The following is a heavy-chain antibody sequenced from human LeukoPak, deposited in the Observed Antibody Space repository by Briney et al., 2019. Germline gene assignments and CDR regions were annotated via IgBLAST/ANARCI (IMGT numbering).Heavy chain of an antibody. CDR3: ASEQLEPYRVFDY. J-gene: IGHJ4*02. Sequence: PSETLSLTCTVSGASISSYYWSWLRQPPGKGLDWIGYIYYSGSTDCNPSLKSRVTISVDTSKNQFSLKLSSVTAADTAVYYCASEQLEPYRVFDYWGQGTLVTVSS. D-gene: IGHD6-13*01. CDR1: GASISSYY. V-gene: IGHV4-59*01. CDR2: IYYSGST.